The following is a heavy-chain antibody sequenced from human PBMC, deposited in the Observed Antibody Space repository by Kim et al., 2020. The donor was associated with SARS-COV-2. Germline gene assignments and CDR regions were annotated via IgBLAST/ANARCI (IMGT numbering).Heavy chain of an antibody. J-gene: IGHJ4*02. V-gene: IGHV3-21*01. D-gene: IGHD1-1*01. Sequence: KDYADSVKGRFIIARDNAENSLYLQRNGLRAEDTAVYYCARVYSGSHHFDYWGQGTLVTVSS. CDR3: ARVYSGSHHFDY. CDR2: K.